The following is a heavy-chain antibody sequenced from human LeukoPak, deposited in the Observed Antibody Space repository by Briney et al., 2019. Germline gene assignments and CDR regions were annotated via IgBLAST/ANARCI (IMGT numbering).Heavy chain of an antibody. Sequence: GGSLRLSCAASGFTFSSYWMHWVRQVPGKGLVWDARINPGGSSITYADSVKGRFTISRDNAKNTLYLQMDSLRAEDTGVYYCARSNQADHYWGQGTLVTVSS. CDR2: INPGGSSI. D-gene: IGHD1-14*01. CDR1: GFTFSSYW. J-gene: IGHJ4*02. CDR3: ARSNQADHY. V-gene: IGHV3-74*01.